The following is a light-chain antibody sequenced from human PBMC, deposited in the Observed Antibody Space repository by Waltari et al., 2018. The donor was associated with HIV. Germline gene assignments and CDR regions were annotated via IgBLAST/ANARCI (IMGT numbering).Light chain of an antibody. Sequence: QSLVTQPPSVSGTPGQTVTISCSGTRSNIGLTTVNWYQQLPRTAPKVVIHSTDQRPSGVPDRFSASKSGTSAFLAISGLQSEDEADYVCGVWDDSLQGPVFGGGTKLTVL. CDR1: RSNIGLTT. CDR2: STD. V-gene: IGLV1-44*01. J-gene: IGLJ3*02. CDR3: GVWDDSLQGPV.